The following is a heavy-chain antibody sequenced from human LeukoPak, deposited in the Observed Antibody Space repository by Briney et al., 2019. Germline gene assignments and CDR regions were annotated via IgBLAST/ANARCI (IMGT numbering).Heavy chain of an antibody. J-gene: IGHJ6*02. D-gene: IGHD2-15*01. CDR1: GFTFSSYS. CDR3: AREGKYCSGGSCFPAYGMDV. CDR2: ISSSSSYI. V-gene: IGHV3-21*01. Sequence: PGGSLRPSCAASGFTFSSYSMNWVRQAPGKGLEWVSSISSSSSYIYYADSVKGRFTISRDNAKNSLYLQMNSLRAEDTAVYYCAREGKYCSGGSCFPAYGMDVWGQGTTVTVSS.